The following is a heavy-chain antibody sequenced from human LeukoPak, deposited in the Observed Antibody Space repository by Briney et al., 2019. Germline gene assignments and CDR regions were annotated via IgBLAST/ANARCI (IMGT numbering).Heavy chain of an antibody. CDR2: ISSSSSYI. CDR1: GFTFSSYS. J-gene: IGHJ4*02. Sequence: GGSLRLSCAASGFTFSSYSMNWVRQAPGKGLEWVSSISSSSSYIYYADSVKGRFTISRDNSKNTLYLQMNSLRAEDTAVYYCAKDLLVVVPAANRGHFDYWGQGTLVTVSS. CDR3: AKDLLVVVPAANRGHFDY. D-gene: IGHD2-2*01. V-gene: IGHV3-21*04.